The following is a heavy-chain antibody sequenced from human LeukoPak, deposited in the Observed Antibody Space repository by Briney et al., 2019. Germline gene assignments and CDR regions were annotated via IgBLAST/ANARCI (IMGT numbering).Heavy chain of an antibody. CDR2: IYYSGST. CDR1: GDSISSGDYY. J-gene: IGHJ5*02. Sequence: SETLSLTCTVSGDSISSGDYYWSWIRQPPGTGLEWIGYIYYSGSTNYNPSLKSRVTISVDTSKNQFSLKLSSVTAADTAVYYCARGRALPFPFDPWGQGTLVTVSS. CDR3: ARGRALPFPFDP. V-gene: IGHV4-61*08.